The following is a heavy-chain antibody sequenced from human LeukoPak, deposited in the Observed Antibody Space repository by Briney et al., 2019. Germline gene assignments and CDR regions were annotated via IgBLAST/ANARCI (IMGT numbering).Heavy chain of an antibody. V-gene: IGHV3-53*01. CDR2: IYSGGST. CDR3: ARTSWNYDILTGYPPPGFDP. J-gene: IGHJ5*02. D-gene: IGHD3-9*01. Sequence: GGSLRLSCAASGFTVSSNYMSWVRQAPGKGLEWVSVIYSGGSTYYADSVKGRFTISRDNSKNTLYLQMNSLRAEDTAVYYCARTSWNYDILTGYPPPGFDPWGQGTLVTVSS. CDR1: GFTVSSNY.